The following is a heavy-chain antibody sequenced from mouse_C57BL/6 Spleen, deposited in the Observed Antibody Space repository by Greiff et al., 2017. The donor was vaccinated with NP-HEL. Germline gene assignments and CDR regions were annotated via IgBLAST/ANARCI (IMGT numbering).Heavy chain of an antibody. D-gene: IGHD3-2*02. V-gene: IGHV1-81*01. CDR2: IYPRSGNN. CDR3: ARGDSSGYYFDY. CDR1: GYTFTSYG. J-gene: IGHJ2*01. Sequence: VKLMESGAELARPGASVTLSCTASGYTFTSYGISWVKQRTGQGLEGIGEIYPRSGNNYYNEKFKGKATLTADKSSSTEYMELRSLTSEDSAVYFCARGDSSGYYFDYWGQGTTLTVSA.